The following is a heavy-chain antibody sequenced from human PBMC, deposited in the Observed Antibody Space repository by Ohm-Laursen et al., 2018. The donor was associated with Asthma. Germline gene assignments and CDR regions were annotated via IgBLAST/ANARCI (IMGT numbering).Heavy chain of an antibody. J-gene: IGHJ6*02. CDR3: AGGKQGGYCPEGYYYYYGMDV. V-gene: IGHV3-21*01. D-gene: IGHD2-21*01. CDR2: SSSSSSYI. Sequence: SLRLACAASGFTFSSYSMNWVRQAPGKGLEWVSSSSSSSSYIYYADSVNGRFTISRDNAKNSLCLQMNSLRAEDTAVYYCAGGKQGGYCPEGYYYYYGMDVWGQGTTVTVSS. CDR1: GFTFSSYS.